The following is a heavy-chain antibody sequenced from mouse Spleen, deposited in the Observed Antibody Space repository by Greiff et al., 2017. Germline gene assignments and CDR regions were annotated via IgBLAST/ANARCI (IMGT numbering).Heavy chain of an antibody. D-gene: IGHD3-3*01. CDR1: GFTFSDYG. CDR3: ARAGTRYAMDY. Sequence: EVKVVESGGGLVKPGGSLKLSCAASGFTFSDYGMHWVRQAPEKGLEWVAYISSGSSTIYYADTVKGRFTISRDNAKNTLFLQMTSLRSEDTAMYYCARAGTRYAMDYWGQGTSVPVSS. CDR2: ISSGSSTI. V-gene: IGHV5-17*01. J-gene: IGHJ4*01.